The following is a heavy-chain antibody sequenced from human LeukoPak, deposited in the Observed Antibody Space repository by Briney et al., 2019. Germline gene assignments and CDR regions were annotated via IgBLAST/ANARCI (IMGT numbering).Heavy chain of an antibody. D-gene: IGHD6-19*01. CDR3: ARRDSSGWYCLDY. J-gene: IGHJ4*02. Sequence: GGSLRLSCAASGFTFSNYAMNWVRQAPGEGLEWVSTISGSGGSTYYADSVRGRFTISRDNSENTLYLQMNSLRAEDTAVYYCARRDSSGWYCLDYWGQGTLVTVSS. V-gene: IGHV3-23*01. CDR2: ISGSGGST. CDR1: GFTFSNYA.